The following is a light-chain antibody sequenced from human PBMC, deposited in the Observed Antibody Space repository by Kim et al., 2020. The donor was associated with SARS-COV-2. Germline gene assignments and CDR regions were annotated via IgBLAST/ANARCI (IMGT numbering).Light chain of an antibody. V-gene: IGKV1-39*01. J-gene: IGKJ4*01. CDR3: QQSYSTPFT. Sequence: ASVGDRVTITCRTSQSISSYLNWYQQKPGKAPKLLIYAASSLQSGVPSRFSGSGSGTDFTLTISSLQPEDFATYYCQQSYSTPFTFGRGTKVDIK. CDR1: QSISSY. CDR2: AAS.